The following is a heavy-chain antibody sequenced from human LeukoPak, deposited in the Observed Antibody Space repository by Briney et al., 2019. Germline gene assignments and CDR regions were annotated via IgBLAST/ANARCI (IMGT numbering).Heavy chain of an antibody. Sequence: GGSLRLSCAASGFTFSSYGMHWVRQAPGKGLEWVSSISSSSSYIYYADSVKGRFTISRDNAKNSLYLQMNSLRAEDTAVYYCARGSIAAAGGDYWGQGTLVTVSS. V-gene: IGHV3-21*01. CDR2: ISSSSSYI. CDR3: ARGSIAAAGGDY. D-gene: IGHD6-13*01. J-gene: IGHJ4*02. CDR1: GFTFSSYG.